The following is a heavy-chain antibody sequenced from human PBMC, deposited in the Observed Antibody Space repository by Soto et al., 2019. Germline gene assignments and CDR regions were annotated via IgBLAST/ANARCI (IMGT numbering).Heavy chain of an antibody. D-gene: IGHD6-13*01. CDR2: ISANSGTT. V-gene: IGHV3-23*01. CDR3: AKASSISWGVFDF. J-gene: IGHJ4*02. CDR1: GSTFSNKA. Sequence: EVQLLESGGGLVQPGGSLRLSWAASGSTFSNKAMTWVRQAPEKGLEWVSFISANSGTTYFADSVKGRFTISRDNSKSTLYLQMNSLRAEDTAVYYCAKASSISWGVFDFWGQGTLITVSS.